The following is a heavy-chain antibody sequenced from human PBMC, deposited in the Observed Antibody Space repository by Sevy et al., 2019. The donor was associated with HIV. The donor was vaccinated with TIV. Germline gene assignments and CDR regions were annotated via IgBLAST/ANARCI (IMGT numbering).Heavy chain of an antibody. CDR2: MSPGDSDP. Sequence: GESLKISCKGSAYTFTTHWIGWVRQMPGKGLEWMGIMSPGDSDPRYSPSFQGQVTMSVAKSVSTAYLQWHSLETSDTAIYYGARLDSYSIGWSPRYYFDYWGQGTLVTVSS. J-gene: IGHJ4*02. CDR1: AYTFTTHW. V-gene: IGHV5-51*01. CDR3: ARLDSYSIGWSPRYYFDY. D-gene: IGHD6-19*01.